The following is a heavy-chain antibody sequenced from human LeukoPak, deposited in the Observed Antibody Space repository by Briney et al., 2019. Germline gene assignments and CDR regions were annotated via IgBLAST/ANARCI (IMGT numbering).Heavy chain of an antibody. D-gene: IGHD6-13*01. Sequence: PSETLSLTCTVSGGSVNSGSYYWSWIRQPPGKGLEWIGYVFYTGSTNYNPSLKSRVTISLDTSRNQFSLKLSSVTAADTALYYCARDGAATGTSCFDPWGQGTLVTVST. CDR3: ARDGAATGTSCFDP. CDR1: GGSVNSGSYY. V-gene: IGHV4-61*01. J-gene: IGHJ5*02. CDR2: VFYTGST.